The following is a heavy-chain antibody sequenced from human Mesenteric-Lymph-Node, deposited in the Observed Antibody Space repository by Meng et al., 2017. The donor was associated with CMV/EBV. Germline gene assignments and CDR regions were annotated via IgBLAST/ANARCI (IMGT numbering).Heavy chain of an antibody. D-gene: IGHD1-26*01. CDR2: IHWNGGST. CDR3: ASSRATYYYYALDV. V-gene: IGHV3-20*04. J-gene: IGHJ6*02. Sequence: GESLKIPCAASGFTFDDYGMSWVRQAPGKGLEWVSGIHWNGGSTGYADSVKGRFTISRDNAKNSLYLQMNSLRVEDTALYYCASSRATYYYYALDVWGQGTTVTVSS. CDR1: GFTFDDYG.